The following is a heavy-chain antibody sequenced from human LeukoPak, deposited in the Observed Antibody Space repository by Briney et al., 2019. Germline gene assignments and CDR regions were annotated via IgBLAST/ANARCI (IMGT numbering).Heavy chain of an antibody. J-gene: IGHJ4*02. CDR2: ISGNGGST. D-gene: IGHD3-9*01. Sequence: SGGSLRLSCAASGFTFSSYAMSWVRQAPGKGLEWVSVISGNGGSTYYADSVKGRFTISRDNSKNTLYLQMNSLRAEDTAVYYCAKPYYDILTGYSQLYYFDYWGPGTLVTVSS. V-gene: IGHV3-23*01. CDR3: AKPYYDILTGYSQLYYFDY. CDR1: GFTFSSYA.